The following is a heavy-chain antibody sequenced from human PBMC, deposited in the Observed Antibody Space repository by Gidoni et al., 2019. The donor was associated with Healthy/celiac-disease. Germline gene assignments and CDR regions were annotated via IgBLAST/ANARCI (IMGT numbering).Heavy chain of an antibody. V-gene: IGHV4-34*01. J-gene: IGHJ4*02. Sequence: QVKLQQWGAGRLKPSETLSLTCDVYGGSFSGYYWSWIRQPPWKGLEWIGEINHGGSTNDNPSLTSRVTISVDTSKNQFSLKLSSVTAADTAVYYCARTGKEFYYWGQGTLVTVSS. CDR2: INHGGST. CDR3: ARTGKEFYY. CDR1: GGSFSGYY.